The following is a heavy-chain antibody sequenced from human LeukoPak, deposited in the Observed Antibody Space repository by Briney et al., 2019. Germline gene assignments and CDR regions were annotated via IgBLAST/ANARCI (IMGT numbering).Heavy chain of an antibody. V-gene: IGHV1-2*02. J-gene: IGHJ4*02. CDR3: ARGKGTYYYDSSGYSY. CDR1: GYTFTGYY. CDR2: INPNSGGT. Sequence: ASVKVSCKASGYTFTGYYMHWVRQAPGQGLEWMGWINPNSGGTNYAQKFQGRVTMTRDTSISTAYMELSRLRSDDTAVYYCARGKGTYYYDSSGYSYWGQGTLVTVSS. D-gene: IGHD3-22*01.